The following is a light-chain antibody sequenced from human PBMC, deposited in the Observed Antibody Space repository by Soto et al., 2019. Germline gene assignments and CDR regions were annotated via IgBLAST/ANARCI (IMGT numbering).Light chain of an antibody. J-gene: IGKJ2*01. CDR2: GAS. Sequence: ENVLTQSPGTLSLSPGERATLSCRASQSVSSFLAWYQHKPGQTPRLLIYGASSRATGIPDRFSGSGSGTDFTLTISRLEPEDFAVYYCHQYGTSPQTFGQGTKLEIK. CDR3: HQYGTSPQT. V-gene: IGKV3-20*01. CDR1: QSVSSF.